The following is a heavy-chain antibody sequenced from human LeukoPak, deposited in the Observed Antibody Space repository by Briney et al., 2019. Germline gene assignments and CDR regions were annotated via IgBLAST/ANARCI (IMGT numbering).Heavy chain of an antibody. V-gene: IGHV3-21*01. CDR3: ARDSEPDFWSGYYCLDY. Sequence: GGSLRLSCAAAGLTFSSYSMNWVRQAPGKGLEWVSSISSSSSYIYYADSVKGRFTISRDNAKNSLYLQMNSLRAEDTAVYYCARDSEPDFWSGYYCLDYWGQGTLVTVSS. CDR2: ISSSSSYI. CDR1: GLTFSSYS. D-gene: IGHD3-3*01. J-gene: IGHJ4*02.